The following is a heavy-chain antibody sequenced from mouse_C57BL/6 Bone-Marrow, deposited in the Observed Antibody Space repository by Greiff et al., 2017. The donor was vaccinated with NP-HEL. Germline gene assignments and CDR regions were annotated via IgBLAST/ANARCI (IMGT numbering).Heavy chain of an antibody. CDR1: GYTFTGNW. CDR2: ILPGSGNT. J-gene: IGHJ2*01. CDR3: ARDYYGSSYFDY. V-gene: IGHV1-9*01. Sequence: QVQLKESGAELMQPGASVKLSCKATGYTFTGNWIEWVKQRPGHGLEWIGEILPGSGNTYYHERFKGKATFTADTSSNTAYMQLSSLTTEDSAIYYCARDYYGSSYFDYWGQGTTLTVSS. D-gene: IGHD1-1*01.